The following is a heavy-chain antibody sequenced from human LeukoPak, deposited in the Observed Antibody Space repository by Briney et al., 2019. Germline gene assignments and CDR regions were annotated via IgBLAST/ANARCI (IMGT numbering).Heavy chain of an antibody. CDR2: ITNDGSST. V-gene: IGHV3-74*01. Sequence: GGSLRLSCAASGFTFSSYAMHWVRQAPGKGLVWVSRITNDGSSTTYADSVKGRFTISRDNAKNMLYLQVNSLRAEDTAVYYCARRNAMDVWGQGTTVIVFS. CDR3: ARRNAMDV. J-gene: IGHJ6*02. CDR1: GFTFSSYA.